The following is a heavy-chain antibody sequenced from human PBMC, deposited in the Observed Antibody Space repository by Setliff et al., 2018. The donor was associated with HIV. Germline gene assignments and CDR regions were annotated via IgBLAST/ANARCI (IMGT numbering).Heavy chain of an antibody. J-gene: IGHJ4*02. V-gene: IGHV7-4-1*02. D-gene: IGHD1-26*01. Sequence: ASVKVSCKASGYTLTTYAISWVRQAPGQGLEWMGWINTETGNPMYAQAFKGRLVFSLDTSVSTAYLRINSLKAEDTAMYYCARVGSYWSTFDYWGQGALVTVSS. CDR2: INTETGNP. CDR1: GYTLTTYA. CDR3: ARVGSYWSTFDY.